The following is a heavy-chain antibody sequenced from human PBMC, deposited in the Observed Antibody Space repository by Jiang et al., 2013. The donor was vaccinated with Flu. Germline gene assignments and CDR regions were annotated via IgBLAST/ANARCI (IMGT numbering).Heavy chain of an antibody. Sequence: ESGGGVVHPGGSLRLSCVASGFSFNYYRMHWVRQSPGKGLEWVASLWHDGSNNLCRLCEGRFTISRDNSRNTLYLQLNGLRPEDTAVYYCATLRGSSYDTYLADYWGQGTLVTVSS. V-gene: IGHV3-30*02. D-gene: IGHD3-9*01. CDR3: ATLRGSSYDTYLADY. J-gene: IGHJ4*02. CDR1: GFSFNYYR. CDR2: LWHDGSNN.